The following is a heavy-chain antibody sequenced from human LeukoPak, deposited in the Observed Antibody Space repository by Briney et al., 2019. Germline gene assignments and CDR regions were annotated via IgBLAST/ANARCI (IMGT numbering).Heavy chain of an antibody. V-gene: IGHV4-59*01. D-gene: IGHD3-10*01. J-gene: IGHJ4*02. CDR2: NYYSGTT. CDR3: ARVGSGSFDY. Sequence: SETLSLTCTVSGGSISTYYWSWIRQPPGKGLEWIGYNYYSGTTIYNPSLKSRVTISVDTSKNQFSLKLSSVTAADTVVYYCARVGSGSFDYWGQGTLVTVSS. CDR1: GGSISTYY.